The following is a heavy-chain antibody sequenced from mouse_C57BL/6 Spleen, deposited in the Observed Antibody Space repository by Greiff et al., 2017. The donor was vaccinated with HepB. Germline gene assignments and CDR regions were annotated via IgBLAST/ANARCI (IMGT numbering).Heavy chain of an antibody. Sequence: QVQLKESGAELVRPGASVTLSCKASGYTFTDYEMHWVKQTPVHGLEWIGAIDPETGGTAYNQKFKGKAILTADKSSSTAYMELRSLTSEDSAVYYCARDYGSSYDYYAMDYWGQGTSVTVSS. V-gene: IGHV1-15*01. CDR1: GYTFTDYE. D-gene: IGHD1-1*01. J-gene: IGHJ4*01. CDR2: IDPETGGT. CDR3: ARDYGSSYDYYAMDY.